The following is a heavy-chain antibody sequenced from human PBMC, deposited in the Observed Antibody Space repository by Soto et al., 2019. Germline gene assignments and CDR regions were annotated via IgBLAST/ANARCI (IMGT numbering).Heavy chain of an antibody. V-gene: IGHV3-72*01. CDR3: ARAQRGISSTLDY. D-gene: IGHD6-13*01. J-gene: IGHJ4*02. CDR1: GFTFSDHY. Sequence: ESGGDLVQPGGSLRLSCATSGFTFSDHYMDWVRQAPGKGLEWLGRIRKKPNSYTTEYAASVKGRFTISRDDSKNSLYLQMDSLETGDTAVYYCARAQRGISSTLDYWGQGTLVTVSS. CDR2: IRKKPNSYTT.